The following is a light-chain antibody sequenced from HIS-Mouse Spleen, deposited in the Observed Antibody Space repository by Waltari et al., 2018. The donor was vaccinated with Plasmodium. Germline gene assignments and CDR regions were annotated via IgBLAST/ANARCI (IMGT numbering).Light chain of an antibody. CDR3: LQDYNYPYT. V-gene: IGKV1-6*01. CDR2: AAS. J-gene: IGKJ2*01. CDR1: QGIRND. Sequence: AIQMTQSPSSLSASVGDRVTITCRASQGIRNDLGWYQQKSGKAPKLLIYAASSLQSGVPSRFSGSGSGTDFTLTISSLQPEDFAIYYCLQDYNYPYTFGQGTKLEIK.